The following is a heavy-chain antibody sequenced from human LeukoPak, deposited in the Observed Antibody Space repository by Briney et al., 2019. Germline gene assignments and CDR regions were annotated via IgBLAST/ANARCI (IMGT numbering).Heavy chain of an antibody. D-gene: IGHD2-8*01. CDR3: ARGLYCTNGVCYLIGYHAYFDY. Sequence: ASVKVSCRASGGTFSSYAISWVRQAPGQGLEWMGGIIPIFGTANYAQKFQGRVTITADESTSTAYMELSSLRSDDTAVYYCARGLYCTNGVCYLIGYHAYFDYWGQGTLVTVSS. CDR2: IIPIFGTA. J-gene: IGHJ4*02. V-gene: IGHV1-69*13. CDR1: GGTFSSYA.